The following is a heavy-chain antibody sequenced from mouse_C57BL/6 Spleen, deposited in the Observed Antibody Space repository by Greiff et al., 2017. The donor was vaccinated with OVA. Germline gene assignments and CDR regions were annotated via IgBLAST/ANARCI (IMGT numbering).Heavy chain of an antibody. CDR3: ARPIYYYGSSDGKAMDY. J-gene: IGHJ4*01. Sequence: VQLQQSGPELVKPGASVKISCKASGYSFTDYNMNWVKQSHGKSLEWIGVINPNYGTTSYNQKFKGKATLTVDQSSSTAYRQLNSLTSEYSAVYDYARPIYYYGSSDGKAMDYWGQGTSVTVSS. V-gene: IGHV1-39*01. D-gene: IGHD1-1*01. CDR2: INPNYGTT. CDR1: GYSFTDYN.